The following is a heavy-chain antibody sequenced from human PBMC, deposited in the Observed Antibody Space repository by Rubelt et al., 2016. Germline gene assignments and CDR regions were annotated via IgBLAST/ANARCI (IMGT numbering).Heavy chain of an antibody. V-gene: IGHV4-39*07. CDR2: IYYSWST. J-gene: IGHJ5*02. Sequence: QLQLQESGPGLVKPSETLSLTCTVSGGSISSSSYYWGWIRQPPGKGLEWIGSIYYSWSTYYNPSLKSRVTISVETSKNQFSLKLSSVTAADTAVYYCARGVVITIFGVVIKNWFDPWGQGTLVTVSS. D-gene: IGHD3-3*01. CDR3: ARGVVITIFGVVIKNWFDP. CDR1: GGSISSSSYY.